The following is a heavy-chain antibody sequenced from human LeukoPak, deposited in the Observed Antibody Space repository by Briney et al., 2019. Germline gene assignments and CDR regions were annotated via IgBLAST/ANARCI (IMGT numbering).Heavy chain of an antibody. CDR2: IYSGGST. CDR1: GFIVSSNY. Sequence: GGSLRLSCAASGFIVSSNYMSWVRQAPGKGPEGVSVIYSGGSTYYADSVKGRFTISRHNSKNTLYLQMNSLRAEDTAVYYCARESPSGWGAFDIWGQGTMVTVSS. V-gene: IGHV3-53*04. D-gene: IGHD3-22*01. J-gene: IGHJ3*02. CDR3: ARESPSGWGAFDI.